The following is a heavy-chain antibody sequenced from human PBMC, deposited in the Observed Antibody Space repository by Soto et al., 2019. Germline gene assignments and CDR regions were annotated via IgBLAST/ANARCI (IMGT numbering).Heavy chain of an antibody. CDR3: ARDLEGGTQNWNPYYYYYMDV. D-gene: IGHD1-1*01. V-gene: IGHV3-11*01. CDR2: ISSSGSTI. CDR1: GFTFSDYY. Sequence: GGSLRLSCAASGFTFSDYYMSWIRQAPGKGLEWVSYISSSGSTIYYADSVKGRFTISRDNAKNSLYLQMNSLRAEDTAVYYCARDLEGGTQNWNPYYYYYMDVWGKGTTVTVSS. J-gene: IGHJ6*03.